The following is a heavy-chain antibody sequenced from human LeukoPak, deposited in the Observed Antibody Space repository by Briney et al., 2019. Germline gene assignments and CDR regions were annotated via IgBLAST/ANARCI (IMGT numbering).Heavy chain of an antibody. CDR1: VGSISSSSYY. CDR2: IHYTWST. D-gene: IGHD3-10*01. Sequence: SETLSLTCTVSVGSISSSSYYWGWIRQPPGKGLEWIGSIHYTWSTYYNPSLKSRVTISVDTSKNQYSLKLTSVTAADTAVYYCARGSGSSAGFDFWGQGTLVTVSS. V-gene: IGHV4-39*01. J-gene: IGHJ4*02. CDR3: ARGSGSSAGFDF.